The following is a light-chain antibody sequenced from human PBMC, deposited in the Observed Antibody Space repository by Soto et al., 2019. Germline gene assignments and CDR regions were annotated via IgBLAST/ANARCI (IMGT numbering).Light chain of an antibody. CDR2: DVS. V-gene: IGLV3-21*02. J-gene: IGLJ2*01. CDR1: NIGSES. Sequence: SYELTQPPSMSVVPGQTARITCGGDNIGSESVHWYQQKPGQAPVLVVYDVSVRPSGIPERFSGSSSGNTATLTISRVEAGDEAIYFCSSSTNTNTLVIFGGGTK. CDR3: SSSTNTNTLVI.